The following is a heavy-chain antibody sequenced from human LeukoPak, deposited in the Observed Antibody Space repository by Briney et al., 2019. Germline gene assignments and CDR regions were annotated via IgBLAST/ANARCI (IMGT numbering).Heavy chain of an antibody. J-gene: IGHJ4*02. CDR1: GYTFTSYD. Sequence: ASVKVSCKASGYTFTSYDINWVRQAPGQGLEWMGWINTNSRNPTYAHGFTGHFVFSLDTSVSTSYLQINNLEAEDTAVYYCARGFTFGGVHFDYWGQGTLVTVSS. V-gene: IGHV7-4-1*02. CDR2: INTNSRNP. CDR3: ARGFTFGGVHFDY. D-gene: IGHD3-16*01.